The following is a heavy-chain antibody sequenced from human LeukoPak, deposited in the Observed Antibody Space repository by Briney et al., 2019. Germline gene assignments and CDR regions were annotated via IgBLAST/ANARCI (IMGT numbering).Heavy chain of an antibody. Sequence: PSETLSLTCTVSGGSVRSGSYYWNWIRQPPGKGLECIGYFYYSENTNYNPSLKSRVTISVDTSKNQFSLKLTSVTAADTAVYYCARTYSGWYYNDCYGTDVWGQGNTVTVSS. D-gene: IGHD3-22*01. V-gene: IGHV4-61*01. CDR1: GGSVRSGSYY. J-gene: IGHJ6*01. CDR3: ARTYSGWYYNDCYGTDV. CDR2: FYYSENT.